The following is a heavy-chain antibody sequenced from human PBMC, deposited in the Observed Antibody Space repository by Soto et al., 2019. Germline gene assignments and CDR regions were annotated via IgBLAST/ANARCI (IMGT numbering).Heavy chain of an antibody. CDR1: GYTFTSYG. V-gene: IGHV1-18*01. Sequence: QVQLVQSGAEVKKPGASVKVSCKASGYTFTSYGISWVRQAPGQGLEWMGWISTYNGNTKYAQKLQGRVTMTTDTSKSRAYMDLRSLRSDDTAVFYCAREMVRGVGSDYWGQGTLVTVFS. CDR3: AREMVRGVGSDY. J-gene: IGHJ4*02. CDR2: ISTYNGNT. D-gene: IGHD3-10*01.